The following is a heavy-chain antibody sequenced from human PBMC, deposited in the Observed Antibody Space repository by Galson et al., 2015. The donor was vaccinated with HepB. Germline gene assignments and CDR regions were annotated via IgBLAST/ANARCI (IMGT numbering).Heavy chain of an antibody. V-gene: IGHV4-30-4*01. CDR3: ARGTRSLRFLEWLPLLFFDY. CDR1: GGSISSGDYY. D-gene: IGHD3-3*01. Sequence: TLSLTCTVSGGSISSGDYYWSWIRQPPGKGLEWIGYIYYSGSTYYNPSLKSRVTISVDTSKNQFSLKLSSVTAADTAVYYCARGTRSLRFLEWLPLLFFDYWGQGTLVTVSS. J-gene: IGHJ4*02. CDR2: IYYSGST.